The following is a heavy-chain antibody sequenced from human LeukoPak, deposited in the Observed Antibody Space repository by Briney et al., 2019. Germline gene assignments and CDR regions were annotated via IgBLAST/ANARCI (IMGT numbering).Heavy chain of an antibody. J-gene: IGHJ3*02. CDR1: GLTFSSSA. V-gene: IGHV3-23*01. Sequence: GGSLRLSCAASGLTFSSSAFSWVRQAPGKGLEWVSAINGYVTYYADSVKGRFTISRDNSKNTLYLQMNSLRAEDTVVYYCAKGWQRITMIVVVTTRWGNAFDIWGQGTMVTVSS. CDR2: INGYVT. CDR3: AKGWQRITMIVVVTTRWGNAFDI. D-gene: IGHD3-22*01.